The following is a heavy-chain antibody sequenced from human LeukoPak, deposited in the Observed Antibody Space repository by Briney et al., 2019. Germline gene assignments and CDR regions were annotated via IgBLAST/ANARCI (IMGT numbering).Heavy chain of an antibody. CDR3: ARDFRFLDDY. Sequence: GGSLRLSCAASGFTFSTYWMSWVRQAPGKGLEWVATIQQDGSEKYYVDSVKGRFTISRDNAKNSLYLQMNSLRAEDTAVYYCARDFRFLDDYWGQGTLVTVSS. CDR2: IQQDGSEK. V-gene: IGHV3-7*01. CDR1: GFTFSTYW. J-gene: IGHJ4*02. D-gene: IGHD3-3*01.